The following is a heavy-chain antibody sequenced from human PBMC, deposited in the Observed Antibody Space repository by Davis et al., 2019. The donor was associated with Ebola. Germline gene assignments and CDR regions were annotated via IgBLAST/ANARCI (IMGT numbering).Heavy chain of an antibody. D-gene: IGHD3-16*01. V-gene: IGHV1-18*01. J-gene: IGHJ4*02. CDR3: ARGPHVRPFVSFDY. CDR2: TSAYNGNT. Sequence: AASVTVSCQASGYTFTSYGISWVRQPPGQGLEWMGWTSAYNGNTNYAQKLQGRVTMTTDTSTSTAYMELRSLRSDDTAVYYCARGPHVRPFVSFDYWGQGTLVTVSS. CDR1: GYTFTSYG.